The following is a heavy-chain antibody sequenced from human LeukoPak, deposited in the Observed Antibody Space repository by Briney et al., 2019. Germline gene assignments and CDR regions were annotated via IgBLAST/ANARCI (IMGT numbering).Heavy chain of an antibody. V-gene: IGHV3-30-3*01. CDR3: ARGQLRYFDRPSAFDI. Sequence: PGGSLRLSCAASGFTFSSYAMHWVRQAPGKGLEWVAVISYDGSNKYYADSVKGRFTISRDNSKNTLYLQMNSLRAEDTAVYYCARGQLRYFDRPSAFDIWGQGTMVTVSS. J-gene: IGHJ3*02. CDR1: GFTFSSYA. CDR2: ISYDGSNK. D-gene: IGHD3-9*01.